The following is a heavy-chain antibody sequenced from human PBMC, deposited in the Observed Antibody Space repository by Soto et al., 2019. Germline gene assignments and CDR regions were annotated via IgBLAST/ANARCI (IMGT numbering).Heavy chain of an antibody. V-gene: IGHV4-59*08. Sequence: QVQLQESGPGLVKPSETLSLTCTVSGGSIRSYYWNWNRQPPGKGLEWIGYIYSSGSTNYNPSLKSRVTISVDTSKNPFSLRLTSVTAADTAVYHCARLTEGSYYYGMDVWGQGTTVTVSS. CDR2: IYSSGST. D-gene: IGHD3-16*01. CDR1: GGSIRSYY. J-gene: IGHJ6*02. CDR3: ARLTEGSYYYGMDV.